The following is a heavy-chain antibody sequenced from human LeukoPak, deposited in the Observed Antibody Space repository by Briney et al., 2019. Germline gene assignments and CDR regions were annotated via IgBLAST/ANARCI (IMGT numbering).Heavy chain of an antibody. V-gene: IGHV1-69*13. CDR2: IIPIFGTE. Sequence: ASVKVSCKASGGTFSSYAISWVRQAPGQGLEWMGGIIPIFGTENYAQKFQGRVTITADESTSTAYMELSSLRSEDTAVYYCARGSTVTALIYFDYWGQGTLVTVSS. J-gene: IGHJ4*02. CDR1: GGTFSSYA. CDR3: ARGSTVTALIYFDY. D-gene: IGHD2-21*02.